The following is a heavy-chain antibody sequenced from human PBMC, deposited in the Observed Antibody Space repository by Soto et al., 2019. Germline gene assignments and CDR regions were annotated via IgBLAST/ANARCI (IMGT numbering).Heavy chain of an antibody. J-gene: IGHJ4*02. CDR3: ATAGITMVRGGFDY. CDR1: RYTLTELS. V-gene: IGHV1-24*01. D-gene: IGHD3-10*01. CDR2: FDPEDGET. Sequence: ASVKVSCKVSRYTLTELSMHWVRQAPGKGLEWMGGFDPEDGETIYAQKFQGRVTMTEDTSTDTAYMELSSLRSEDTAVYYCATAGITMVRGGFDYWGQGTLVTVSS.